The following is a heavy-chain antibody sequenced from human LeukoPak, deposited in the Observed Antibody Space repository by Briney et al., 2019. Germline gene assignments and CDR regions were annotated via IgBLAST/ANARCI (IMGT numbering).Heavy chain of an antibody. CDR3: AKGGSDRYCSGGSCYSFDY. D-gene: IGHD2-15*01. CDR1: GFTFSSYG. V-gene: IGHV3-30*02. Sequence: GGSLRLSCAASGFTFSSYGMHWVRQAPGKGLEWVAFIRYDGSNKYYADSVKGRFTISRDNSKNTLYLQMNSLRAEDTAVYYCAKGGSDRYCSGGSCYSFDYWGQGTLVTVSS. J-gene: IGHJ4*02. CDR2: IRYDGSNK.